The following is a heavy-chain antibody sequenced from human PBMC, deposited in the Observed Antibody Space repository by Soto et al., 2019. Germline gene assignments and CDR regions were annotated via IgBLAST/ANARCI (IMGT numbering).Heavy chain of an antibody. J-gene: IGHJ5*02. V-gene: IGHV4-61*08. Sequence: SEPLSVTNSVADGSSVGLGGCCSLIRQHPGKGLEWIGYIYYSGNTNHKPSLKSRVTISVDTSKNQLSLKPSSVTAADTAVYYCARAEAPVFRGIRYWSAPRRHGTLVTVTS. CDR3: ARAEAPVFRGIRYWSAP. D-gene: IGHD3-16*01. CDR2: IYYSGNT. CDR1: DGSSVGLGGC.